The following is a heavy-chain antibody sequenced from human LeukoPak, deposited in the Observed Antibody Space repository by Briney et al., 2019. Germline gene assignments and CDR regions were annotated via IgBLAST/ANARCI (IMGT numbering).Heavy chain of an antibody. V-gene: IGHV1-18*01. J-gene: IGHJ6*03. CDR3: ARAPGVYCSGRSCSFYYYYMDV. CDR1: GYTFTSYG. Sequence: ASVKVSCKASGYTFTSYGISWVRQAPGQGPEWMGWISAYNGNTNYAQKLQGRVTMTTDTSTSTAYMELRSLRSDDTAVYYCARAPGVYCSGRSCSFYYYYMDVWGKGTTVTVSS. CDR2: ISAYNGNT. D-gene: IGHD2-15*01.